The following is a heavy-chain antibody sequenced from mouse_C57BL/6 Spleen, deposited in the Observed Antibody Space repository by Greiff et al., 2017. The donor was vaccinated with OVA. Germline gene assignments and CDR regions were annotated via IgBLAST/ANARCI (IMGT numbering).Heavy chain of an antibody. CDR3: AREVSLEAMDY. J-gene: IGHJ4*01. V-gene: IGHV1-64*01. CDR1: GYTFTSYW. CDR2: IHPNSGST. Sequence: QVQLQQPGAELVKPGASVKLSCKASGYTFTSYWMHWVKQRPGQGLEWIGMIHPNSGSTNYNEKFKSKATLTVDKSSSTAYMQLSSLTSEDSAVYYCAREVSLEAMDYWGQGTSVTVSS.